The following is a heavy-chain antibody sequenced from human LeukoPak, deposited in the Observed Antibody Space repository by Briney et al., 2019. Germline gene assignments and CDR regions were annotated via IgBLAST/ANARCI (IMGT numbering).Heavy chain of an antibody. CDR2: IWSDGSNK. V-gene: IGHV3-33*01. D-gene: IGHD3-10*01. CDR1: GFTFSYYA. CDR3: ARELFSSGSCPDG. Sequence: GGSLRLSCSASGFTFSYYAIHWVRQAPGKGLEWVALIWSDGSNKYYADSVRGRITISRDNSKNTVYLQMNSLRAEDTAVYYCARELFSSGSCPDGWGQGTLVTVSS. J-gene: IGHJ4*02.